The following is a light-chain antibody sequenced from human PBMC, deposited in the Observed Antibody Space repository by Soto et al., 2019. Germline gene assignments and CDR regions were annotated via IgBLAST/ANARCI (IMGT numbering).Light chain of an antibody. V-gene: IGLV2-23*02. CDR1: TSGVGKYNL. CDR2: EVS. Sequence: QSVLTQPASVSGSPGQSITISCTGTTSGVGKYNLVSWYQHHPGKAPKLLIFEVSQRPSGVSNRFSGSKSGNTASLTITGLQAEDEADYYCCSYALSSTYVFGTGTKVTVL. CDR3: CSYALSSTYV. J-gene: IGLJ1*01.